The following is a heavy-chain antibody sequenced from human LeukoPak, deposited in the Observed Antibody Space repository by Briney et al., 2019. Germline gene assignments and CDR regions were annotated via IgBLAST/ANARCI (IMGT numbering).Heavy chain of an antibody. Sequence: ASVKVSCKVSGYTLTELSMHWVRQAPGKGLEWMGGFDPEDGETIYAQKFQGRVTMTEDTSTDTAYMELSSLRSEDTAVYYCATDRYYYDSSGYLALDYWGQGTLVTVSS. D-gene: IGHD3-22*01. CDR2: FDPEDGET. J-gene: IGHJ4*02. V-gene: IGHV1-24*01. CDR1: GYTLTELS. CDR3: ATDRYYYDSSGYLALDY.